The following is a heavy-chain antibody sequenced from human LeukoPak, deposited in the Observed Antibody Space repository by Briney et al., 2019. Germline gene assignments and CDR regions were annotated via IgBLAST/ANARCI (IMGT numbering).Heavy chain of an antibody. D-gene: IGHD3-10*01. CDR1: GGSFSGYY. J-gene: IGHJ4*02. CDR2: INHSGST. V-gene: IGHV4-34*01. CDR3: ARDADYYGSGSFDY. Sequence: SETLSLTCAVYGGSFSGYYWSWIRQPPGKGLEWIGEINHSGSTNYNPSLKSRVTISVDTSKNQFSLKLSSVTAADTAVYYCARDADYYGSGSFDYWGQGTLVTVSS.